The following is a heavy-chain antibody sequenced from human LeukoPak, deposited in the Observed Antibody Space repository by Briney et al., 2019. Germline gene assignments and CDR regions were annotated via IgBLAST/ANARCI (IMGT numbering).Heavy chain of an antibody. CDR2: INPSGGST. Sequence: GASVKVSCKTSGYTFTSYYMYWVRQAPGQGLEWMGIINPSGGSTSYAQKFQGRVTKTRDTSTSTVYMELSSLRSEDTAVYYCARDSGMVRGTVDYWGQGTLVTVSS. J-gene: IGHJ4*02. V-gene: IGHV1-46*01. CDR3: ARDSGMVRGTVDY. D-gene: IGHD3-10*01. CDR1: GYTFTSYY.